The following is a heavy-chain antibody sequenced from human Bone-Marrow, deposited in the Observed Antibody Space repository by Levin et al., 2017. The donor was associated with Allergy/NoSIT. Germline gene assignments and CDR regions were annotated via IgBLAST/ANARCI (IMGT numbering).Heavy chain of an antibody. CDR2: FDPEDGET. D-gene: IGHD3-22*01. CDR1: GSTLTELS. Sequence: GGSLRLSCKVSGSTLTELSMHWVRQAPGKGLEWMGGFDPEDGETIYAQKFQGRVTMTEDTSTDTAYMELSSLRSEDTAVYYCATLSPYSSGSGSRDYWGQGTLVTVSS. CDR3: ATLSPYSSGSGSRDY. V-gene: IGHV1-24*01. J-gene: IGHJ4*02.